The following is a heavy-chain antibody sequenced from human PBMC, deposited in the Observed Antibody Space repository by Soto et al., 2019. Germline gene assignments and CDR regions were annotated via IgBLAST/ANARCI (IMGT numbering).Heavy chain of an antibody. J-gene: IGHJ4*02. V-gene: IGHV1-24*01. CDR1: GYTHTELS. D-gene: IGHD2-21*02. CDR2: FDPEDGET. CDR3: SRLGFCGDDCYSFDS. Sequence: ASVKVSCKVSGYTHTELSRHSVRQAPGKEIEWMGGFDPEDGETIYAQKFQGRVTMTDDTSTDTAYMELSSLRSEDTSVYYFSRLGFCGDDCYSFDSWGQGALVTASS.